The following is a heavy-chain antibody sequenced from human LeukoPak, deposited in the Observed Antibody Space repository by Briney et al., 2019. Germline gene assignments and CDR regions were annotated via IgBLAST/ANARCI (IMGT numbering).Heavy chain of an antibody. Sequence: RPGGSLRLSCAASGFTFSSYWMSWVRQAPGRGLEWVANIKQDGSEKYYVDSVKGRFTISRDNAKNSLYLQMNSLRAEDTAVYYCASVTYYDFWSWDWGQGTLVTVSS. CDR2: IKQDGSEK. CDR3: ASVTYYDFWSWD. J-gene: IGHJ4*02. V-gene: IGHV3-7*01. D-gene: IGHD3-3*01. CDR1: GFTFSSYW.